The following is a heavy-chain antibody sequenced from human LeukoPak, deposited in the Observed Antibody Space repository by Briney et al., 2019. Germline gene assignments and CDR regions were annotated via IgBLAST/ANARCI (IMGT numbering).Heavy chain of an antibody. CDR3: ARGLYGSGSYLDY. D-gene: IGHD3-10*01. J-gene: IGHJ4*02. CDR2: IYYSGST. Sequence: TSETLSLTCTVSGDSISSSYWNWVRQPPGKGLEWIGDIYYSGSTNSNPSLKSRVTISVDTSKNQFSLKLSSVTAADTAVYYCARGLYGSGSYLDYWGQGTLVTVSS. CDR1: GDSISSSY. V-gene: IGHV4-59*01.